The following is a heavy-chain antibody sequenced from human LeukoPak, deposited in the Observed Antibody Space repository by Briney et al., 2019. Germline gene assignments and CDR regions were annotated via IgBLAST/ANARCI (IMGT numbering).Heavy chain of an antibody. Sequence: ASVKVSCKVSGYTLTELSMHWVRQAPGKGLEWMGGFDPEDGETIYAQKFQGRVTMTEDTSTDTAYMELSSLRSEDTAVYYCASARQRHCTNGVRPSLTDSWGQGTLVTVSS. CDR1: GYTLTELS. CDR3: ASARQRHCTNGVRPSLTDS. V-gene: IGHV1-24*01. D-gene: IGHD2-8*01. CDR2: FDPEDGET. J-gene: IGHJ4*02.